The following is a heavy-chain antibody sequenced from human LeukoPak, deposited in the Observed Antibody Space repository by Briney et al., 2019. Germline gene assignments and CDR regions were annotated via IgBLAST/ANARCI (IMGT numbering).Heavy chain of an antibody. CDR1: GFTFSRHG. D-gene: IGHD3-16*01. CDR2: IGDTGRAK. CDR3: AREAAWGNWYFDL. Sequence: GGSLRLSCAASGFTFSRHGMHWVRQAPDKGLEWVAVIGDTGRAKYYADSVEGRFTASRDNSKNTLYLEMNSLRYDDTALYYCAREAAWGNWYFDLWGRGTLDTVSS. V-gene: IGHV3-30*03. J-gene: IGHJ2*01.